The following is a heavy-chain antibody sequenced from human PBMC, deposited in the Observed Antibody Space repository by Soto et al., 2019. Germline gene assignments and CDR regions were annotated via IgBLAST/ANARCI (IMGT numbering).Heavy chain of an antibody. CDR2: ILPIFGSP. J-gene: IGHJ6*02. V-gene: IGHV1-69*13. Sequence: AASVKVSCKASGGNFRRYAISWVRQAPGQGLEWMGGILPIFGSPSHAQKFQGRVTVTADESTSTAYLELTSLTSEDTAMYYCVFGDCTTTSCSYYFYGLDVWAKGPRSPSP. CDR1: GGNFRRYA. CDR3: VFGDCTTTSCSYYFYGLDV. D-gene: IGHD2-2*01.